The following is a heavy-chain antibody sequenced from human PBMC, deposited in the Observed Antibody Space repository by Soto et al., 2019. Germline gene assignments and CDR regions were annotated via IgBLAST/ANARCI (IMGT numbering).Heavy chain of an antibody. CDR3: ARGGTYYDFWSGYYNSYSSYGMDV. Sequence: KPSETLSLTCTVSGGSISSYYWSWIRQPPGKGLEWIGYIYYSGSTNYNPSLKSRVTISVDTSKNQFSLKLSSVTAADTAVYYCARGGTYYDFWSGYYNSYSSYGMDVWGQGTTVTVSS. J-gene: IGHJ6*02. V-gene: IGHV4-59*01. D-gene: IGHD3-3*01. CDR1: GGSISSYY. CDR2: IYYSGST.